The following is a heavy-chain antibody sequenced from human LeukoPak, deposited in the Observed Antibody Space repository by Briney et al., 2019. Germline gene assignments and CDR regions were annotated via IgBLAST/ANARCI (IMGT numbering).Heavy chain of an antibody. CDR2: IYYSGST. CDR1: GGSISSSSHY. J-gene: IGHJ3*02. CDR3: VREGWQWLVHAFDI. V-gene: IGHV4-39*07. Sequence: SETLSLTCTVSGGSISSSSHYWGWIRQPPGKGLEWIGNIYYSGSTYYKSSLKSRVTISVDTSKNQFSLKLSSVTAADTAVYYCVREGWQWLVHAFDIWGQGTMVTGSS. D-gene: IGHD6-19*01.